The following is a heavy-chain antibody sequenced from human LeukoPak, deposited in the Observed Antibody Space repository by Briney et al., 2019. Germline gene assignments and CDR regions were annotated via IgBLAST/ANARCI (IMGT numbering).Heavy chain of an antibody. CDR1: GYTFTSYG. CDR2: ISSYNGNT. CDR3: ARVGYGDYVGYYYYYYGMDV. V-gene: IGHV1-18*01. J-gene: IGHJ6*02. Sequence: ASVKVCCKASGYTFTSYGISLVRQDPGQGLELMGWISSYNGNTNYAQKLQGRVTMTTDTSTSTAYMELRSLRSDDTAVYYCARVGYGDYVGYYYYYYGMDVWGQGTTVTVSS. D-gene: IGHD4-17*01.